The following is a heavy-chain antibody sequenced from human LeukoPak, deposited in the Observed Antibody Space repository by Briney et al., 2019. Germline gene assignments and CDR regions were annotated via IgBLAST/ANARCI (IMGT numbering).Heavy chain of an antibody. CDR3: ARDYYDILTGYFTYWYFDL. Sequence: SVKVSCKASGGTFISYAISWVRQAPGQGLEWMGGIIPIFGTANYAQKFQGRVTITTDESTSTAYMELSSLRSEDTAVYYCARDYYDILTGYFTYWYFDLWGRGTLVTVSS. V-gene: IGHV1-69*05. CDR2: IIPIFGTA. J-gene: IGHJ2*01. D-gene: IGHD3-9*01. CDR1: GGTFISYA.